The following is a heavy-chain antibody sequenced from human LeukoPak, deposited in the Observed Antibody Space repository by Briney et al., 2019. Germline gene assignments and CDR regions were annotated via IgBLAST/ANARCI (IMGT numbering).Heavy chain of an antibody. CDR3: AREGYSSGSYHVGYFQH. J-gene: IGHJ1*01. CDR2: IIPIFGTA. V-gene: IGHV1-69*05. D-gene: IGHD1-26*01. Sequence: SVKVSCKASGGTFSSYAISWVRQAPGQGLEWMGRIIPIFGTANYAQKFQGRVTITTDESTSTAYMELSSLRSEDTAVYYCAREGYSSGSYHVGYFQHWGQGTLVTVSS. CDR1: GGTFSSYA.